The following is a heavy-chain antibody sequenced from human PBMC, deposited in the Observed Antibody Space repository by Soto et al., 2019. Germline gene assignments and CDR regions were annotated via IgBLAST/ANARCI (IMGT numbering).Heavy chain of an antibody. V-gene: IGHV4-4*02. D-gene: IGHD1-7*01. CDR1: GGSFTSNNW. CDR3: ASRDPGTSVDY. Sequence: SETLSLTCAVSGGSFTSNNWRTWVRQPPGQGLEWIGEIYRTGSTNYNPSLKSRVTISLDKSENQFSLKVTSLTAADTAVYYCASRDPGTSVDYWGQGTLVTVSS. CDR2: IYRTGST. J-gene: IGHJ4*02.